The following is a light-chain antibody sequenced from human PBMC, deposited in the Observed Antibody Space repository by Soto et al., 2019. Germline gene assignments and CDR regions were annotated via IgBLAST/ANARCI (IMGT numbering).Light chain of an antibody. V-gene: IGLV3-21*01. CDR1: NVGSRS. CDR2: YDS. Sequence: SYELTQPHSVSVAPGETARISCGGNNVGSRSVHWYQQKPGQAPFLVIYYDSDRPAGIPERFSGSNSVNTATLIISRVEAGDEADYYCQVWEATGDQVVFGGGTKVTVL. J-gene: IGLJ2*01. CDR3: QVWEATGDQVV.